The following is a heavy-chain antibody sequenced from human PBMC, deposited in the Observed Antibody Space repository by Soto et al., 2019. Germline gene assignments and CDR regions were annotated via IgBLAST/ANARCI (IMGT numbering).Heavy chain of an antibody. CDR1: GFSFSYYG. V-gene: IGHV3-30*18. CDR3: AKDKKEDYGDKYYYFGMDV. Sequence: QVQLVESGGGVVQPGRSLRLSCAASGFSFSYYGMHWVRQAPGKGLEWVAVISYDGSKKYYADSVKGRFTISRDNSKNTLYMQMNRLRAEDTAVYYCAKDKKEDYGDKYYYFGMDVWGQGTTVTVS. J-gene: IGHJ6*02. CDR2: ISYDGSKK. D-gene: IGHD4-17*01.